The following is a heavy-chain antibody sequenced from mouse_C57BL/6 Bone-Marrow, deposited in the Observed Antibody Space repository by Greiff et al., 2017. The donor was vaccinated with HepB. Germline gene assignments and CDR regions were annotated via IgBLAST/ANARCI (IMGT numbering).Heavy chain of an antibody. V-gene: IGHV1-64*01. CDR3: ERGEVVNTWNFMA. J-gene: IGHJ1*03. CDR2: IHPNSGST. CDR1: GYTFTSYW. Sequence: VQLQQPGAELVKPGASVKLSCKASGYTFTSYWMHWVKQRPGQGLEWIGMIHPNSGSTNYNEKFKSKATLTVAKSSSTANMQLSSLTSEDSAVFYWERGEVVNTWNFMAWGTGPPFPVSS. D-gene: IGHD1-2*01.